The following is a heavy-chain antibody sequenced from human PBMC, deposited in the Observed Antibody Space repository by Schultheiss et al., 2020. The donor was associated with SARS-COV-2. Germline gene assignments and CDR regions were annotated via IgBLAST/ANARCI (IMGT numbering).Heavy chain of an antibody. D-gene: IGHD1-26*01. Sequence: SETLSLTCTVSGGSISNYYWSWIRQPPGKALEWIGSIYYSGSTNYNPSLKSRVTISVDTSKNQFSLKLSSVTAADTAVYYCASPNWETGYYYGMDVWGQGTTVTVSS. CDR3: ASPNWETGYYYGMDV. J-gene: IGHJ6*02. CDR2: IYYSGST. CDR1: GGSISNYY. V-gene: IGHV4-59*12.